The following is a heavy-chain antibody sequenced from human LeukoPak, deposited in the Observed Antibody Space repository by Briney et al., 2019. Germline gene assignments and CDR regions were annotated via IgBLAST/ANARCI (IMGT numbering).Heavy chain of an antibody. V-gene: IGHV1-46*01. J-gene: IGHJ4*02. CDR3: ARDVDGATTYFDY. Sequence: ASVKVSCKASGYTFTSYYMHWVRQAPGQGLEWMGIINPSGGRTSYAQKFQGRVTMTRDTSTTTVYMELSSLRSQDTAVYYCARDVDGATTYFDYWGQGTLVTVSS. CDR2: INPSGGRT. D-gene: IGHD1-14*01. CDR1: GYTFTSYY.